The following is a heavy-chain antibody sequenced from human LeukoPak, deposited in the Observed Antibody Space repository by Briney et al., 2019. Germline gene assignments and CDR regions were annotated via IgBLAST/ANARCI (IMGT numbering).Heavy chain of an antibody. CDR2: INWNCGST. CDR1: GFTFDDYG. CDR3: ARDQGSYLSRYFDY. V-gene: IGHV3-20*04. Sequence: GGSLRLSCAASGFTFDDYGMSWVRQAPGKGLEWVSGINWNCGSTGYADSVKGRFTISRDNAKNSLYLQMNSLRAEDTALYYCARDQGSYLSRYFDYWGQGTLVTVSS. D-gene: IGHD1-26*01. J-gene: IGHJ4*02.